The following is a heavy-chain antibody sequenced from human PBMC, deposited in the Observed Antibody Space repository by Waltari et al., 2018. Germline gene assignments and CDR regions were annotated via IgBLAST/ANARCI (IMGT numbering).Heavy chain of an antibody. CDR1: VFSLGLFG. J-gene: IGHJ5*02. CDR3: AKDAFGNTYLDH. CDR2: ASFDGSTT. V-gene: IGHV3-30*18. Sequence: QVQLVESGGGVVPPGISLRLSCAASVFSLGLFGMHWVRQAPGKGLEWVALASFDGSTTYYADSVRGRFTISRDNSKNTLYLDINTLRVDDTAIYYCAKDAFGNTYLDHWGQGTLVTVSS. D-gene: IGHD3-10*01.